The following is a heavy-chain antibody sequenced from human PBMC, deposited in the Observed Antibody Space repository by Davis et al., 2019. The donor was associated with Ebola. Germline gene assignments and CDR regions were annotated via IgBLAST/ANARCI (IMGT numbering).Heavy chain of an antibody. J-gene: IGHJ4*02. D-gene: IGHD4-17*01. CDR1: GFTFSSYW. V-gene: IGHV3-74*01. CDR2: INTDGSST. CDR3: ARHDYGDSHFDY. Sequence: HTGGSLRLSCAASGFTFSSYWMHWVRQAPGKGLVWVSRINTDGSSTTYADSVKGRFTISRDNAKNTLYLQMNSLRADDTAVYYCARHDYGDSHFDYWGQGTLVTVSS.